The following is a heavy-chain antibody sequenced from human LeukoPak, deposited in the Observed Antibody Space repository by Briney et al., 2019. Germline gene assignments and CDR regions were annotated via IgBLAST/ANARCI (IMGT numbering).Heavy chain of an antibody. CDR1: GGTLSSYA. Sequence: SVKVSCKASGGTLSSYAISWVRQAPGQGLEWMGRIIPILGIANYAQKFQGRVTITADKSTSTAYMELSSLRSEDTAVYYCARGRVFYDSSGYFPVAFDIWGQGTMVTVSS. J-gene: IGHJ3*02. CDR2: IIPILGIA. CDR3: ARGRVFYDSSGYFPVAFDI. D-gene: IGHD3-22*01. V-gene: IGHV1-69*04.